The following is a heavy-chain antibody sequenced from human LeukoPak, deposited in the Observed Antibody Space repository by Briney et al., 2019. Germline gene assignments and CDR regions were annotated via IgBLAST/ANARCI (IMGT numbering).Heavy chain of an antibody. D-gene: IGHD3-22*01. J-gene: IGHJ4*02. CDR2: IYYSGST. Sequence: SETLSLTCTVSGGSISSSSYYWGWIRQPPGKGLEWIESIYYSGSTYYNPSLKSRVTISVDTSKNQFSLKLSSVTAADTAVYYCARHRATYYYDSSGYYGFDYWGQGTLVTVSS. CDR3: ARHRATYYYDSSGYYGFDY. V-gene: IGHV4-39*01. CDR1: GGSISSSSYY.